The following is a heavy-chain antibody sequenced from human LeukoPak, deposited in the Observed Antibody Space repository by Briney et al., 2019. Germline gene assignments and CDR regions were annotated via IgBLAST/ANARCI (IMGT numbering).Heavy chain of an antibody. CDR3: ARSSITIFGVVIIPYGMDV. CDR2: IYSGGST. CDR1: GFTFSSNY. Sequence: GGSLRLSCAASGFTFSSNYMSWVRQAPGKGLEWVSVIYSGGSTYYADSVKGRFTISRDNSKNTLYLQMNSLRAEDTAVYYCARSSITIFGVVIIPYGMDVWGQGTTVTVSS. D-gene: IGHD3-3*01. J-gene: IGHJ6*02. V-gene: IGHV3-53*01.